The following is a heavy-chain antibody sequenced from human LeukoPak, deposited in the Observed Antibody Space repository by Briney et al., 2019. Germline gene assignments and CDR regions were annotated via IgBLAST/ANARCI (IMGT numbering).Heavy chain of an antibody. J-gene: IGHJ4*02. CDR1: GFTFSDHA. Sequence: GGSLRLSCTASGFTFSDHAMHWVRQAPGKGLEWVTVISYHARDQFYADSVKGRFTVSRDNSRNILYLQMNSLRAEDSAVYYCAAQPCINGICYLDYWGQGTLVTVSS. V-gene: IGHV3-30*04. CDR2: ISYHARDQ. CDR3: AAQPCINGICYLDY. D-gene: IGHD2-8*01.